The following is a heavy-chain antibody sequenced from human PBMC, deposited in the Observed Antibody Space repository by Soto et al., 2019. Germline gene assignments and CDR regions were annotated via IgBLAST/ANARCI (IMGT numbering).Heavy chain of an antibody. CDR1: GFTFSSYV. V-gene: IGHV3-30*18. Sequence: GSLRLSCAASGFTFSSYVMHWVRQAPGKGLEWVAVISYDGSNKYYADSVKGRLTISRDNSKNTLYLQMNSLRAEDTAVYYCAKDREYSYGYLDAFDIWGQGTMVTVSS. D-gene: IGHD5-18*01. CDR3: AKDREYSYGYLDAFDI. J-gene: IGHJ3*02. CDR2: ISYDGSNK.